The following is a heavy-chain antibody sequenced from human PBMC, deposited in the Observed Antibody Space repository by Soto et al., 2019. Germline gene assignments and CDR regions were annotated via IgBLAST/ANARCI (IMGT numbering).Heavy chain of an antibody. J-gene: IGHJ4*02. Sequence: PSETLSLTCTVSGDSITSSSYYWGWIRQPPGKGLEWIGGIYYSGRSYYNPSLKSRVTMSVDTSKNQFSLTLNSVTAADAAVYYCARRRTTVVTQAYFDHWGQGTLVTVSS. D-gene: IGHD4-17*01. V-gene: IGHV4-39*01. CDR2: IYYSGRS. CDR1: GDSITSSSYY. CDR3: ARRRTTVVTQAYFDH.